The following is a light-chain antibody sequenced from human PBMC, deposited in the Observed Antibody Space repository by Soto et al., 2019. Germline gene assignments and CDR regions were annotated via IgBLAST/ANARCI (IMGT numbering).Light chain of an antibody. CDR1: SSDAGNYNF. V-gene: IGLV2-23*01. CDR3: VSYAGSSTSWV. CDR2: EDS. J-gene: IGLJ3*02. Sequence: QSALTQPASVSGSPGQSITISCTGTSSDAGNYNFVSWYQQHPGKAPKVIIYEDSTRPSGVSNRISGSKSGNTASLTISGLQAEAEAAYYGVSYAGSSTSWVFGGGTKLTVL.